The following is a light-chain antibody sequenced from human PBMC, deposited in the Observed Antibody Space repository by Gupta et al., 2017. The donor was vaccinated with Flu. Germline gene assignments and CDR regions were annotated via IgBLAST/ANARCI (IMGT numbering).Light chain of an antibody. CDR1: SSDVGSYNL. V-gene: IGLV2-23*01. CDR3: CSYAGSSTPV. J-gene: IGLJ2*01. Sequence: QSALTQPASLSGSPGRSITISCTGTSSDVGSYNLVSWYQQHPGKAPKLMIYEGSKRPSGVSNRFSGSKSGNTASLTISGLQAEDEADYYCCSYAGSSTPVFGGGTKLTVL. CDR2: EGS.